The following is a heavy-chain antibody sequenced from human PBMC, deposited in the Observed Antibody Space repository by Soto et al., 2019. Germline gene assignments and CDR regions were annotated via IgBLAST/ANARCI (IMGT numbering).Heavy chain of an antibody. D-gene: IGHD3-3*01. CDR3: AKLPNLRFLDHHDY. CDR1: GFTFSSYA. CDR2: ISGSGGST. Sequence: PVGSLRLSCAASGFTFSSYAMSWVRQARGKGLEWVSAISGSGGSTYYADSVKGRFTISRDNSKNTLYLQMNSLRAEDTAVYYCAKLPNLRFLDHHDYWGQGTLVTVSS. J-gene: IGHJ4*02. V-gene: IGHV3-23*01.